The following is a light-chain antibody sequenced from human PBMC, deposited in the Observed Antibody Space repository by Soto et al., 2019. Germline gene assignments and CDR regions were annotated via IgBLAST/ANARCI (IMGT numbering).Light chain of an antibody. CDR1: QTINSF. J-gene: IGKJ1*01. CDR3: QQYYRYPWT. Sequence: DIQMTQSPSTLSASVRDRVTITCRASQTINSFLAWYQQTPGKAPKLLIYDASSLQSGVPSRFSGGGSGTEFTLTISSLQPDDFATFHCQQYYRYPWTFGQGTKVEIK. CDR2: DAS. V-gene: IGKV1-5*01.